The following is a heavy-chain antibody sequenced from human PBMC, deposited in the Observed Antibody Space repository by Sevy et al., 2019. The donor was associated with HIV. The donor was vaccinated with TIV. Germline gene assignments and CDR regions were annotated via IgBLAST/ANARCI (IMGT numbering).Heavy chain of an antibody. CDR2: LYHDGST. CDR1: GYSINSGYY. Sequence: SETLSLTCAVSGYSINSGYYWGWIRQPPGKGLEWIGSLYHDGSTSFKPSLKSRVTISDDTSKNQFSLKLTSVTAADTAVYYCARGGYYDTSGYYSHYFDYWGQGTLVTVSS. J-gene: IGHJ4*02. D-gene: IGHD3-22*01. V-gene: IGHV4-38-2*01. CDR3: ARGGYYDTSGYYSHYFDY.